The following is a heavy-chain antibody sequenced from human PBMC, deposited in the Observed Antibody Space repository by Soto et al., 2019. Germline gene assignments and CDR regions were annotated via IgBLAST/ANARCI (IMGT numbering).Heavy chain of an antibody. J-gene: IGHJ6*02. CDR3: ARVKIVVVPAAILYYYYYGMDV. V-gene: IGHV4-34*01. D-gene: IGHD2-2*02. CDR2: INHSGST. Sequence: SETLSLTCAVYGGSFSGYYWSWIRQPPGKGLEWIGEINHSGSTNYNPSLKSRVTISVDTSKNQFSLKLSSVTAADTAVYYCARVKIVVVPAAILYYYYYGMDVWGQGTTVTVS. CDR1: GGSFSGYY.